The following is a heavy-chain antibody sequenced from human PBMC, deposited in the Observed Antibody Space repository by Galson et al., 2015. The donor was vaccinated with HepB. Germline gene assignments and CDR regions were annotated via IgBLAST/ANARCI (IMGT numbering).Heavy chain of an antibody. D-gene: IGHD1-26*01. V-gene: IGHV3-23*01. CDR1: GITFSSYA. CDR2: ISGSSSNT. CDR3: AKERWLAATQYYFDY. Sequence: LRLSCAGSGITFSSYAMSWVRQAPGKGLEWVSGISGSSSNTYYADFVKGRFTISRDNSKNTLYLQMNSLRAEDTAVYYCAKERWLAATQYYFDYWGQGTLVTVSS. J-gene: IGHJ4*02.